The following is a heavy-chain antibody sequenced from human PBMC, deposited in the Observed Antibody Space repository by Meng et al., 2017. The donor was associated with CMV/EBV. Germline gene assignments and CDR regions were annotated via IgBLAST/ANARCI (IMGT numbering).Heavy chain of an antibody. CDR1: GFTFSNAW. Sequence: GESLKISCAASGFTFSNAWMSWVRQAPGKGLEWVSSISSSSSYIYYADSVKGRFTISRDNAKNSLYLQMNSLRAEDTAVYYCARDLRVVLGQYNWFDPWGQGTLVTVSS. D-gene: IGHD3-16*01. J-gene: IGHJ5*02. V-gene: IGHV3-21*01. CDR3: ARDLRVVLGQYNWFDP. CDR2: ISSSSSYI.